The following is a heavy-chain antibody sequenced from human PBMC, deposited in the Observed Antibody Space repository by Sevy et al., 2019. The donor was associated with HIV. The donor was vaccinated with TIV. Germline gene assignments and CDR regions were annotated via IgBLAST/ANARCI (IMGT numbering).Heavy chain of an antibody. V-gene: IGHV1-18*01. CDR2: ISAYNGNT. CDR3: ARAALNYDFWSGYYPFDY. J-gene: IGHJ4*02. D-gene: IGHD3-3*01. CDR1: GYTFTSYG. Sequence: ASVKVSCKASGYTFTSYGISWVRQAPGQGLEWMGWISAYNGNTNYAQKLQGRVTMTTDTSTSTAYMELRSLRSDDTAVYYCARAALNYDFWSGYYPFDYWGQGTLVTVSS.